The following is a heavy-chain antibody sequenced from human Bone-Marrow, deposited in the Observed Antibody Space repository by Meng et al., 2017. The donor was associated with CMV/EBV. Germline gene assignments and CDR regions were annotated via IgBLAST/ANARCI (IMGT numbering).Heavy chain of an antibody. J-gene: IGHJ4*02. CDR3: AREAYSGYGGGRYVY. CDR1: GFTFSSYG. Sequence: SGFTFSSYGMHWVRQAPGKGLEWVAVIWYDGSNKYYADSVKGRFTISRDNSKNTLYLQMNSLRAEDTAVYYCAREAYSGYGGGRYVYWGQGTLVTVSS. CDR2: IWYDGSNK. D-gene: IGHD5-12*01. V-gene: IGHV3-33*01.